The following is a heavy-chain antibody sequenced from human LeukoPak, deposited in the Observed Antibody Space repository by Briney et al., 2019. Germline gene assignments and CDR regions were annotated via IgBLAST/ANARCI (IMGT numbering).Heavy chain of an antibody. Sequence: GGSLRLFCAACGFTFSDYYMSWIREAPGKGLEWVSYISSSGSTIYYADSVKGRFTISRDNAKNSLYLQMNSLRAEDTAVYYCARDERGPSSFDYWGQGTLVTVSS. V-gene: IGHV3-11*04. J-gene: IGHJ4*02. D-gene: IGHD6-19*01. CDR1: GFTFSDYY. CDR2: ISSSGSTI. CDR3: ARDERGPSSFDY.